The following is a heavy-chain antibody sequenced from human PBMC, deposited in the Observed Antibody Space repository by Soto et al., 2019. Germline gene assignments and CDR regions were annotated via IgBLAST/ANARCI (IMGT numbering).Heavy chain of an antibody. CDR2: IYSGGST. CDR1: GFTVSSNY. Sequence: EVQLVESGGGLIQPGGSLRLSCAASGFTVSSNYMSWVRQAPGKGLEWVSVIYSGGSTYYADSVKGRFTISRDNSKNTLYLQMNSLRAEDTAVYYCAKAELGGWVVRPWDYWGQGTLVTVSS. CDR3: AKAELGGWVVRPWDY. V-gene: IGHV3-53*01. J-gene: IGHJ4*02. D-gene: IGHD6-19*01.